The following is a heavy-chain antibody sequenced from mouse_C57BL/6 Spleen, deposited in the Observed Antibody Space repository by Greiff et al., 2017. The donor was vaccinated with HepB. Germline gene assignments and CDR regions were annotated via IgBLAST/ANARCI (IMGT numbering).Heavy chain of an antibody. D-gene: IGHD2-10*01. CDR2: IYPGSGST. V-gene: IGHV1-55*01. Sequence: QVQLQQPGAELVKPGASVKMSCKASGYTFTSYWITWVKQRPGQGLEWIGDIYPGSGSTNYNEKFKSKATLTVDTSSSTAYMQLSSLTSEDSAVYYCARNPDLLPCAMDYWGQGTSVTVAS. CDR1: GYTFTSYW. J-gene: IGHJ4*01. CDR3: ARNPDLLPCAMDY.